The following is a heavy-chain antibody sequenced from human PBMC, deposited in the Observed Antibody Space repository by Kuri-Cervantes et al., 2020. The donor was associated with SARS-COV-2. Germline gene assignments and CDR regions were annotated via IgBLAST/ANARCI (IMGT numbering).Heavy chain of an antibody. V-gene: IGHV3-48*02. D-gene: IGHD2-2*01. CDR2: ISSSSSTI. CDR3: ARGYCSSTSCPPYYYYGMDV. J-gene: IGHJ6*02. CDR1: GFTFSSYS. Sequence: GESLNISCAASGFTFSSYSMNWVRQAPGKGLEWVSYISSSSSTIYYAGSVKGRFTISRDNAKNSLYLQMNSLRDEDTAVYYCARGYCSSTSCPPYYYYGMDVWGQGTTVTVSS.